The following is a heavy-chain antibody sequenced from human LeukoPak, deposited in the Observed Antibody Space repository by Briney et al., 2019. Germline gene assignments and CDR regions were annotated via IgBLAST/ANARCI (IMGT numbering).Heavy chain of an antibody. V-gene: IGHV3-23*01. D-gene: IGHD3-22*01. Sequence: GGSLRLSCAASGFTFSSYAMSWVRQAPGKGLEWVSAISSSGVSTYYADSVRGRFTISRDSSKNTLYLQMNSLRAEDTAIYYCAREGTYYFDTSGYHDAFDIWGQGTMVTVSS. CDR3: AREGTYYFDTSGYHDAFDI. J-gene: IGHJ3*02. CDR2: ISSSGVST. CDR1: GFTFSSYA.